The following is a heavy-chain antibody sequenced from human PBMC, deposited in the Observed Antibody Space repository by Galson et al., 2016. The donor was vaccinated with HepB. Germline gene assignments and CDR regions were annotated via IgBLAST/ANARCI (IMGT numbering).Heavy chain of an antibody. Sequence: SLRLSCADSGFTFSSDSMNWVRQAPGKGLVWVSRISPDGTSTAYADSVKGRFTISRDNAKNTLYLQMNSLRAEDTAVYFCAAHKRQRVSDYEDYWGQGILVSVSS. D-gene: IGHD6-25*01. CDR2: ISPDGTST. J-gene: IGHJ4*02. CDR1: GFTFSSDS. V-gene: IGHV3-74*01. CDR3: AAHKRQRVSDYEDY.